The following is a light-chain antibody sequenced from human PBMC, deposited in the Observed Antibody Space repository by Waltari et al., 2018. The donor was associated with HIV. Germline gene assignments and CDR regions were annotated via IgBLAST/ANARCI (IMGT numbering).Light chain of an antibody. CDR2: EDN. J-gene: IGLJ2*01. CDR1: SGSIASNY. V-gene: IGLV6-57*04. Sequence: NFMLTQPHSVSESPGKTVTISCTRSSGSIASNYVQWYQQRPGSAPTTVIYEDNQRPSGVPDRFSGSIDSSSNSASLTISGLKTEDEADYDCQSYDSSTVVFG. CDR3: QSYDSSTVV.